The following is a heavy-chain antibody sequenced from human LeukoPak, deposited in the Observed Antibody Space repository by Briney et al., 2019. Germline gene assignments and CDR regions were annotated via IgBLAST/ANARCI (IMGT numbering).Heavy chain of an antibody. CDR1: GGSISSYY. V-gene: IGHV4-59*12. CDR2: IYYSGST. J-gene: IGHJ4*02. D-gene: IGHD5-24*01. CDR3: ARDLRWLQLTPYYFDY. Sequence: RTSETLSLTCTVSGGSISSYYWSWIRQPPGKGLEWIGYIYYSGSTNYNPSLKSRVTISVDTSKNQFSLKLSSVTAADTAVYYCARDLRWLQLTPYYFDYWGQGTLVTVSS.